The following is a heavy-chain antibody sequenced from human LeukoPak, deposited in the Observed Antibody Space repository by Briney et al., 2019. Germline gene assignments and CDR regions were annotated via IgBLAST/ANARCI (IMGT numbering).Heavy chain of an antibody. CDR2: IFYSGST. Sequence: PSETLSLTCTVSGGSISGDYWSWIRQPPGKGLEWIGYIFYSGSTNYNPSLKSRVTISVDTSKNQFSLKLSSVTAADTAVYYCASNGVQQVGNYQYYRIDFWGQGTTVTVFS. V-gene: IGHV4-59*01. D-gene: IGHD2-8*01. CDR3: ASNGVQQVGNYQYYRIDF. CDR1: GGSISGDY. J-gene: IGHJ6*02.